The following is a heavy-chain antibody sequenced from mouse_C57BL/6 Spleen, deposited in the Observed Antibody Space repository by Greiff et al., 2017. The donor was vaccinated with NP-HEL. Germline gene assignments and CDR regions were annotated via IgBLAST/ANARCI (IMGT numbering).Heavy chain of an antibody. CDR2: INPSNGGT. Sequence: VQLQQSGTELVKPGASVKLSCKASGYTFTSYWMHWVKQRPGQGLEWIGNINPSNGGTNYNEKFKSKATLTVDKSSSTAYMQLSSLTSEDSAVYYCAREGFYGYERYYFDYWGQGTTLTVSS. V-gene: IGHV1-53*01. J-gene: IGHJ2*01. CDR1: GYTFTSYW. CDR3: AREGFYGYERYYFDY. D-gene: IGHD2-2*01.